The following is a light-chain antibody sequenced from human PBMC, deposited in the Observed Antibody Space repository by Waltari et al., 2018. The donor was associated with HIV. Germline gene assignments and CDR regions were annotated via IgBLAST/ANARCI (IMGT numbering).Light chain of an antibody. CDR1: SSDVGSYNI. V-gene: IGLV2-23*01. CDR2: EGS. J-gene: IGLJ1*01. CDR3: CSYAGTSTYV. Sequence: QSALTQPASVSGSPGQSITISCTGTSSDVGSYNIVSWYQHHPGKAPKRMIYEGSRRPTGFANRFSGSKSGNTASLTISGLQAEDESDYYCCSYAGTSTYVFGTGTKVTVL.